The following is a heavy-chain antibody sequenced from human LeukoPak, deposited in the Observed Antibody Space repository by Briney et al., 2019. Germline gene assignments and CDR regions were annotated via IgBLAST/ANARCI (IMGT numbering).Heavy chain of an antibody. V-gene: IGHV4-31*03. Sequence: PSQTLSLTCTVSGGSISSGGYYWSWIRQHPGKGLEWIGYIYYSGSTYYNPSLKSRVTISVDTSKNQFSLKLSSVTAADTAVYYCARLKFRQLGYFDYWGQGTLVTVSS. CDR1: GGSISSGGYY. CDR3: ARLKFRQLGYFDY. D-gene: IGHD5-18*01. J-gene: IGHJ4*02. CDR2: IYYSGST.